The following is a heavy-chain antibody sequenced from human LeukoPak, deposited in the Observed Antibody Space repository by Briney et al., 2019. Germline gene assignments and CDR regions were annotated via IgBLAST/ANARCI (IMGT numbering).Heavy chain of an antibody. CDR3: ASGPPFLKYFEY. J-gene: IGHJ4*02. CDR2: ISVGAEYI. D-gene: IGHD3-3*01. Sequence: GGSLRLSCAASGFTFSTYVMNWFRQAPGKGLEWVSTISVGAEYIFYADSVKGRFTISRDDSNNALYLQMHSLRAEDAALYYCASGPPFLKYFEYWGQGTLVTVSS. CDR1: GFTFSTYV. V-gene: IGHV3-23*01.